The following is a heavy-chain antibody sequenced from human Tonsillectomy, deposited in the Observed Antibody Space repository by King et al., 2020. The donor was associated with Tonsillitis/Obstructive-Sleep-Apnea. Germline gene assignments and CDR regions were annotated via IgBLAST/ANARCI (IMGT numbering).Heavy chain of an antibody. CDR2: IYYSGST. CDR1: GGSISSYY. Sequence: VQLQVSGPGLVKPSETLSLTCTVSGGSISSYYWSWIRQPPGKGLEWVGFIYYSGSTNYNPSLKSRVTISVDTSKNQFSLKLSSVTAADTAVYYCARDPDRLNAFDIWGQGTLVTVSS. J-gene: IGHJ3*02. CDR3: ARDPDRLNAFDI. V-gene: IGHV4-59*01.